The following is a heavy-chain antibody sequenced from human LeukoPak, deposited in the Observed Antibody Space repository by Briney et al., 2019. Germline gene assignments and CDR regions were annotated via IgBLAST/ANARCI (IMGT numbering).Heavy chain of an antibody. D-gene: IGHD6-6*01. J-gene: IGHJ4*02. CDR3: AREEFGTSSSDY. V-gene: IGHV3-11*04. Sequence: AGSLRLSCVASGFTFSNYYMSWIRQAPGKGLERVSFISSSGSTISYSDSLKGRFTISRDNAKNSLYLQMNSLRAEDTAVYYCAREEFGTSSSDYWGQGTLVTVSS. CDR1: GFTFSNYY. CDR2: ISSSGSTI.